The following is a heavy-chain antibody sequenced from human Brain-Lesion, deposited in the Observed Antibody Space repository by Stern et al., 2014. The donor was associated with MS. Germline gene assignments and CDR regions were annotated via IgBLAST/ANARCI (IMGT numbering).Heavy chain of an antibody. CDR1: GFTFSNYW. CDR3: ARGERWFDS. D-gene: IGHD3-10*01. CDR2: VNKDGRRT. J-gene: IGHJ5*01. V-gene: IGHV3-74*02. Sequence: VQLVDSGGGLVQPGGSLRLSWAASGFTFSNYWMHWVRQAPGTGLVWVSRVNKDGRRTSYADSVKGRFTMSRDNAKNTLYLQMNSLRVEDTAIYYCARGERWFDSWGQGTLVTVSS.